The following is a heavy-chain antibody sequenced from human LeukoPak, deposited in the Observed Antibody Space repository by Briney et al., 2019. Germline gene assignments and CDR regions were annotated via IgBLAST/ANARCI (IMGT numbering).Heavy chain of an antibody. CDR1: GLTFSTYP. J-gene: IGHJ4*02. Sequence: PGGSLRLSCAASGLTFSTYPMTWVRQAPGKGLEWISHIRDSGTTDYADSVKGRFTISRDNAKNSLYLQLSSLRAEDTAVYYCARDHDFAFDNWGQGTLVTVSS. CDR2: IRDSGTT. V-gene: IGHV3-69-1*01. CDR3: ARDHDFAFDN. D-gene: IGHD2-21*02.